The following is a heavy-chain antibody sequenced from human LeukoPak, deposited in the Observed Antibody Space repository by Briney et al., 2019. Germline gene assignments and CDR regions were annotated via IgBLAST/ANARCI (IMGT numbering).Heavy chain of an antibody. D-gene: IGHD2-2*01. V-gene: IGHV4-4*02. CDR1: GVSISSNLW. CDR3: ATDRVVPAAMVGAKYFQH. J-gene: IGHJ1*01. Sequence: PSETLSLTCAVSGVSISSNLWWTWVRQPPGKGLEWIAEIHHSGSINYNPSLKSRVTISVDKAKNQFSLKLSSVTAADTAVYYCATDRVVPAAMVGAKYFQHWGQGTLVTVSS. CDR2: IHHSGSI.